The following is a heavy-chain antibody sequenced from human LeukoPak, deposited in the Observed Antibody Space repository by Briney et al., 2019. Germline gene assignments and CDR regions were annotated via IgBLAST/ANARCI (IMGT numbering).Heavy chain of an antibody. CDR1: GYTFTAYY. CDR2: INPSDGST. CDR3: ARVGPYHSYYYSMDV. V-gene: IGHV1-46*01. Sequence: GASVKVSCKASGYTFTAYYIHWVRQAPGQGPEWLGIINPSDGSTSNAQKFQGRVTITRNTSISTAYMELTSLISEDTAVYYCARVGPYHSYYYSMDVWGKGTTVTVSS. J-gene: IGHJ6*03.